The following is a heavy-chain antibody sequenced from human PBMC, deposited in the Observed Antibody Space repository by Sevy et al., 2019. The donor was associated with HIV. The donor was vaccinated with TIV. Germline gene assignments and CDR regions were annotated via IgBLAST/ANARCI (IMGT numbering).Heavy chain of an antibody. D-gene: IGHD3-3*01. CDR1: GFTFSSYS. Sequence: GGSLRLSCAASGFTFSSYSMNWVRQAPGKGLEWVSSISSSSSYIYYADSVKGRFTISRDNAMNSLYLQMNSLRAEDTAVYYCARDSGNYDFWSGYYSDWGQGTLVTVSS. CDR2: ISSSSSYI. CDR3: ARDSGNYDFWSGYYSD. J-gene: IGHJ4*02. V-gene: IGHV3-21*01.